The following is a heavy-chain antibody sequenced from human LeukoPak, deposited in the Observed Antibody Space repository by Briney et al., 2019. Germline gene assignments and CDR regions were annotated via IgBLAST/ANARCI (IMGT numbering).Heavy chain of an antibody. Sequence: GGSLRLSCAASGFTFSNAWMSWVRQAPGKGLEWVGRIKSKTDGGTTDYAAPVKGRFTISRDDSKNTLYLQMNSLKTEDTAVYYCTTEVSTMXVVEGXDAFXXXXQGTMVTVSS. D-gene: IGHD3-22*01. CDR3: TTEVSTMXVVEGXDAFXX. V-gene: IGHV3-15*01. CDR2: IKSKTDGGTT. CDR1: GFTFSNAW. J-gene: IGHJ3*01.